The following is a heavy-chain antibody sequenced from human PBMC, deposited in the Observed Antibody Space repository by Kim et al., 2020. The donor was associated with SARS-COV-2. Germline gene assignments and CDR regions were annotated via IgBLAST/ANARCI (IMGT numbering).Heavy chain of an antibody. Sequence: SETLSLTCTVSGGSISSNSYYWVWLRQPPGQELEWIGSIYYSGSTYYNASPKSRVTISVDTSKNQFSLKLSSVTAADTAVYYCSGDFWSGYGDYWGQGTPVTVSS. D-gene: IGHD3-3*01. V-gene: IGHV4-39*01. CDR1: GGSISSNSYY. J-gene: IGHJ4*02. CDR3: SGDFWSGYGDY. CDR2: IYYSGST.